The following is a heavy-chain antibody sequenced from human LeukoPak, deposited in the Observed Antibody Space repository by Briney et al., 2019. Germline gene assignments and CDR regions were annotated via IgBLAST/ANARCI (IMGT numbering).Heavy chain of an antibody. V-gene: IGHV3-30*18. CDR3: AKAFGTNGYFQLPIDF. CDR2: ISYDGSNK. Sequence: GGSLRLSCAASGFTFSSYGMHWVRQAPGKGLEWVAVISYDGSNKYYADSVKGRFSISRDNSKNTLYLLLNSLRVEDTALYYCAKAFGTNGYFQLPIDFWGQGTLVTVSS. J-gene: IGHJ4*02. CDR1: GFTFSSYG. D-gene: IGHD2-8*01.